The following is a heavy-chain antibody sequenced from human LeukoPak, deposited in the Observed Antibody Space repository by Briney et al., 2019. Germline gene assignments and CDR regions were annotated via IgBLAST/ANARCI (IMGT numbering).Heavy chain of an antibody. CDR1: GYTFTDYY. J-gene: IGHJ5*02. Sequence: ASVRVSCKASGYTFTDYYMHWVRQTPGQGLEWMGWINPNSGGTNYAQKFQGRVTMSRDTSTSAAYMYLSRLTSDDTAVYYCARAAVVTGSTETFDPWGQGPWSPSP. V-gene: IGHV1-2*02. D-gene: IGHD2-8*02. CDR3: ARAAVVTGSTETFDP. CDR2: INPNSGGT.